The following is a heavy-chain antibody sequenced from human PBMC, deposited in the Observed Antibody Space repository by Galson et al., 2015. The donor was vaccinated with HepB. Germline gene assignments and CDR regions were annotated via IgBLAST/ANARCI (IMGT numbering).Heavy chain of an antibody. CDR3: ARPYAFSGSFHFDY. CDR1: GYTFTNYW. V-gene: IGHV5-51*01. CDR2: LYPGGSEI. D-gene: IGHD5-12*01. J-gene: IGHJ4*02. Sequence: QSGAEVKNPGDSLKISCNGSGYTFTNYWIGWVRQMPGKGLEWMGILYPGGSEIRYSPSFQGQVTISADNSNSTAYLQWNNLKASDTAIYYCARPYAFSGSFHFDYWGQGTLVTVSS.